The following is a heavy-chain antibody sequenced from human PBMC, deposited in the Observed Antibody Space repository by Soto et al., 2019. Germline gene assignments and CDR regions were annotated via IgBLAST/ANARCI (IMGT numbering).Heavy chain of an antibody. CDR1: GGTFSNYT. J-gene: IGHJ6*03. D-gene: IGHD2-15*01. Sequence: QVQLVQSGAEVKKPGSSVKVSCKASGGTFSNYTISWVRQAPGQGLEWMGRIIPILGIANYAQKFQGRVTITADKSTSTAYMELSSLRSEDTAVYYCARDTFGVVVAKNYYYYYMDVWGKGTTVTVSS. V-gene: IGHV1-69*08. CDR2: IIPILGIA. CDR3: ARDTFGVVVAKNYYYYYMDV.